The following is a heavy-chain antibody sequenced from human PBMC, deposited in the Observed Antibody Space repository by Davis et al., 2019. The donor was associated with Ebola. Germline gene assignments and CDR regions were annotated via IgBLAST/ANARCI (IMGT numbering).Heavy chain of an antibody. D-gene: IGHD4-17*01. CDR3: VKELYGDYASWFDP. Sequence: PGGSLRLSCSASGFTFSSYAMHWVRQAPGKGLEYVSAISSNGGSTYYADSVKGRFTISRDNSKNTLYLQMSSLRAEDTAVYYCVKELYGDYASWFDPWGQGTLVTVSS. CDR1: GFTFSSYA. CDR2: ISSNGGST. J-gene: IGHJ5*02. V-gene: IGHV3-64D*06.